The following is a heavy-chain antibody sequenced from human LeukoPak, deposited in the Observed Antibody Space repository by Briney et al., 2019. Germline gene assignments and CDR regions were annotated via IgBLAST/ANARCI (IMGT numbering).Heavy chain of an antibody. CDR3: ARDRTGELGLPFDY. CDR2: INPNSGGT. CDR1: GYTFTGYY. J-gene: IGHJ4*02. V-gene: IGHV1-2*02. Sequence: ASVKVSCKASGYTFTGYYMHWVRQAPGQGLEWMGWINPNSGGTNYAQKFQGRVTMTRDTSISTAYMELSRLRSNDTAVYYCARDRTGELGLPFDYWGQGTLVTVSS. D-gene: IGHD1-26*01.